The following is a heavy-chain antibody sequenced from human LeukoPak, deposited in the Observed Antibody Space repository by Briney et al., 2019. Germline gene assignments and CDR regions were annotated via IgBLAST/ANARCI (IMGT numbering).Heavy chain of an antibody. CDR1: GASISSYY. D-gene: IGHD5-12*01. CDR2: IYYSGNT. V-gene: IGHV4-59*08. Sequence: PSETLSLTCAVSGASISSYYWSWIRQPPGKGLEWIAYIYYSGNTNYNPSLKSRVTISVDTSKNQFSLKLTSVTAADTAVYYCAGGATTFDYWGQGTLVTVSS. CDR3: AGGATTFDY. J-gene: IGHJ4*02.